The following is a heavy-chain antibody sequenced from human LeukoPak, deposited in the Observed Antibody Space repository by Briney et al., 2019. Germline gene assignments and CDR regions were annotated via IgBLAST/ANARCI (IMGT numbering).Heavy chain of an antibody. CDR2: IKSDGTGI. CDR3: VRGQTIDY. J-gene: IGHJ4*02. Sequence: PGGSLTLSCTTSGFTFSNCWMYWVGQAPGKGLMWVSRIKSDGTGITYTDSVEGRFTISRDNAKNTLYLQMNSLRDEDTAVYYCVRGQTIDYWGQGTLVTVSS. V-gene: IGHV3-74*01. D-gene: IGHD3-3*01. CDR1: GFTFSNCW.